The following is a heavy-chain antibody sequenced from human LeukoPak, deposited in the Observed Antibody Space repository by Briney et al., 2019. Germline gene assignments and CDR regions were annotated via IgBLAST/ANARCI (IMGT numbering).Heavy chain of an antibody. CDR2: IYHSGST. Sequence: PSETLSLTCAVSGYSISSGYYWGWIRQPPGKGLEWIGSIYHSGSTYYNPSLKSRVTISVDTSKNQFSLKLSSVTAADTAVYYCARHGNYYDSSGPVYYYYYYYMDVWGKGTTVTVSS. CDR1: GYSISSGYY. CDR3: ARHGNYYDSSGPVYYYYYYYMDV. J-gene: IGHJ6*03. V-gene: IGHV4-38-2*01. D-gene: IGHD3-22*01.